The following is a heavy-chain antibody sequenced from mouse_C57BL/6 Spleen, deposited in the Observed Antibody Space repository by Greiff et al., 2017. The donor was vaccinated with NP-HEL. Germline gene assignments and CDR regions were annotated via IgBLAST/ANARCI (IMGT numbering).Heavy chain of an antibody. CDR2: IDPEDGDT. J-gene: IGHJ3*01. CDR1: GFNIKDYY. Sequence: VQLQQSGAELVRPGASVKLSCTASGFNIKDYYMHWVKQRPEQGLEWIGRIDPEDGDTEYAPKFQGKATMTADTSSNTAYLQLSSLTSEDTAVYYCTTTNSNPSGFAYWGQGTLVTVSA. CDR3: TTTNSNPSGFAY. V-gene: IGHV14-1*01. D-gene: IGHD2-5*01.